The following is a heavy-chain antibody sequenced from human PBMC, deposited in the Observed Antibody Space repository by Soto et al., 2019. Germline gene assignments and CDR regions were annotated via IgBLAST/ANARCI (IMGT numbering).Heavy chain of an antibody. V-gene: IGHV1-2*04. CDR2: INPNSGGT. CDR3: ARGPVSIVVVTPFDY. Sequence: ASVKVSCKASGYTFTGYYMHWVRQAPGQGLEWMGWINPNSGGTNYAQKFQGWVTMTRDTSISTAYMELSRLRSDDTAVYYCARGPVSIVVVTPFDYWGQGTLVTVSS. D-gene: IGHD3-22*01. J-gene: IGHJ4*02. CDR1: GYTFTGYY.